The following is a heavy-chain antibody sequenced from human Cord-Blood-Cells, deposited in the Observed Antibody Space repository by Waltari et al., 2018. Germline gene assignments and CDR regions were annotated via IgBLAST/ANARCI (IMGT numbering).Heavy chain of an antibody. V-gene: IGHV4-34*01. Sequence: QVQLQQWGAGLLKPSETLSLTCAVYGGSFSGYYWSWIRQPPGKGLEWIGEINHRGSTNYNPSLKSRVTISVDTSKNQFSRKLSSVTAADTAVYYCARLIRQLVDYWGQGTLVTVSS. CDR3: ARLIRQLVDY. J-gene: IGHJ4*02. D-gene: IGHD6-6*01. CDR2: INHRGST. CDR1: GGSFSGYY.